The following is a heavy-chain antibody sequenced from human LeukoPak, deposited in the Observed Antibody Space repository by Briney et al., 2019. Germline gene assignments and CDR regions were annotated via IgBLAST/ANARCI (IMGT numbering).Heavy chain of an antibody. CDR2: ISYDGSNK. J-gene: IGHJ6*02. Sequence: GGSLRLSCAASGFTFSSYAMHWVRQAPGKGLEWVAVISYDGSNKYYADSVKGRFTIARDNSKNTLYLQMNSLRAEDTAVYYCARDLAMIVVVITPYYYYGMDVWGQGTTVTVSS. V-gene: IGHV3-30-3*01. D-gene: IGHD3-22*01. CDR3: ARDLAMIVVVITPYYYYGMDV. CDR1: GFTFSSYA.